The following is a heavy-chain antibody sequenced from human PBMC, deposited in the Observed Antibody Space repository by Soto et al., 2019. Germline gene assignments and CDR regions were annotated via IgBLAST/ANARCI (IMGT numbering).Heavy chain of an antibody. Sequence: SVTLSLTCTVSGGSLSRGPYSWGWIRQPPGKGLDGTGIFDDSGSPHYHPSLESRATGSVDASKDQFSRKVCSVTAANAATYYCERLGGFCSGPCCHGYYVMDLRGQRSSVSGFS. CDR1: GGSLSRGPYS. V-gene: IGHV4-39*01. CDR3: ERLGGFCSGPCCHGYYVMDL. CDR2: FDDSGSP. D-gene: IGHD2-2*01. J-gene: IGHJ6*01.